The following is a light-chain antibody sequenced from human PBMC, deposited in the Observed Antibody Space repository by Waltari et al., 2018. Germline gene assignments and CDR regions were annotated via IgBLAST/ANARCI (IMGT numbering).Light chain of an antibody. V-gene: IGKV3-15*01. CDR2: GAS. CDR1: QSISSN. Sequence: EIVMTQSPATLSVSPGERAILSCRASQSISSNLAWYHQKPGQAPRLPIHGASTRAAGIPARFSGSGSGTEFTLTINSLQSEDFAVYYCQQYNNGLPISFGQGTRLEIK. J-gene: IGKJ5*01. CDR3: QQYNNGLPIS.